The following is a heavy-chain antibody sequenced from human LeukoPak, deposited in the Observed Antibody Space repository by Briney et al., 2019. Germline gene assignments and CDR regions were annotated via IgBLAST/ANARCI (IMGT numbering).Heavy chain of an antibody. V-gene: IGHV4-61*02. CDR1: GGSISSGSYY. CDR2: IYTSGST. CDR3: ASREDWSSGYYY. Sequence: SETLSLTCTVSGGSISSGSYYWSWIRQPAGKGLEWIGRIYTSGSTNYNPSLKSRVTISVDTSKNQFSLKLSSVTAADTAVYYCASREDWSSGYYYWGQGTLVTVSS. D-gene: IGHD3-22*01. J-gene: IGHJ4*02.